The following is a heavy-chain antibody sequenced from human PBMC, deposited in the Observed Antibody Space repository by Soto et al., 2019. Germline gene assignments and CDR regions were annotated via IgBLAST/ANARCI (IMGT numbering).Heavy chain of an antibody. CDR2: IYHSGST. CDR1: GGSISNTPYY. CDR3: ARDKITGLFDY. J-gene: IGHJ4*02. Sequence: PSETLSLTCTVSGGSISNTPYYWGWIRQPPGKGLEWIGNIYHSGSTNYNPSLKSRVTIPVDTSKNQFSLKLTSVTAADTAVYYCARDKITGLFDYWGQGTLVTVSS. V-gene: IGHV4-39*07. D-gene: IGHD2-8*02.